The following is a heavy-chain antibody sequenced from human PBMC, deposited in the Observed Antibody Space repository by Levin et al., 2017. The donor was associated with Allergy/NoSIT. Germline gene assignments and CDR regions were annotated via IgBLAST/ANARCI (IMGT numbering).Heavy chain of an antibody. V-gene: IGHV1-69*13. D-gene: IGHD2-15*01. CDR1: GGTFSSYA. CDR2: IIPIFGTA. J-gene: IGHJ3*02. Sequence: ASVKVSCKASGGTFSSYAISWVRQAPGQGLEWMGGIIPIFGTANYAQKFQGRVTITADESTSTAYMELSSLRSEDTAVYYCARPDCSGGSCYSLGAFDIWGQGTMVTVSS. CDR3: ARPDCSGGSCYSLGAFDI.